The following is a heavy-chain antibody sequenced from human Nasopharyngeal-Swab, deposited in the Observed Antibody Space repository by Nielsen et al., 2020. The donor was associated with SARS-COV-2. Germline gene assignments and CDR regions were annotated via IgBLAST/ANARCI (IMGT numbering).Heavy chain of an antibody. D-gene: IGHD3-10*01. J-gene: IGHJ4*02. Sequence: VRQAAGKGLEWVANIKQDGSEKYYVDSVKGRFTISRDNAKNSLYLQMNSLRAEDTAVYYCARDRMDRGVIKPHHFDYWGQGTLVTVSS. CDR3: ARDRMDRGVIKPHHFDY. CDR2: IKQDGSEK. V-gene: IGHV3-7*01.